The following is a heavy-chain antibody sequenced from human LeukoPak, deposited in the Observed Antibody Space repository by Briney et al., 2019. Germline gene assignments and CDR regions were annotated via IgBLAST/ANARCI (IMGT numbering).Heavy chain of an antibody. D-gene: IGHD6-19*01. CDR2: ISSSSSTI. CDR3: AKDMSTAVAGTIFDY. V-gene: IGHV3-48*04. Sequence: PGGSLRLSCAASGSTFSSYSMNWVRQAPGKGLEWVSYISSSSSTIYYADSVKGRFTISRDNAKNSLYLQMNSLRAEDTALYYCAKDMSTAVAGTIFDYWGQGTLVTVSS. J-gene: IGHJ4*02. CDR1: GSTFSSYS.